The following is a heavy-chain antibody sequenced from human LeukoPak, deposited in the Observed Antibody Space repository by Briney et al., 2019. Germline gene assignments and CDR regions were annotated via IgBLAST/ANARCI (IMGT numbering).Heavy chain of an antibody. CDR1: GGSIRNNY. CDR3: ARGNYLTYDF. Sequence: SSETLSLTCTVAGGSIRNNYWSWIRQPPGKGLEWIGYVYHGGTTTYNPSLKSRVIISIDTSKNQFSLYLTSVTAADTAMYYCARGNYLTYDFRGQGTLVSVSS. J-gene: IGHJ4*02. CDR2: VYHGGTT. D-gene: IGHD1-7*01. V-gene: IGHV4-59*08.